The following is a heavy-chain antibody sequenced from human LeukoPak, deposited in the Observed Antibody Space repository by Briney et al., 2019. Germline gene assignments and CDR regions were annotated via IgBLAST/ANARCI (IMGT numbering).Heavy chain of an antibody. CDR3: ARDLFGAVDY. CDR1: GGSISSSSYY. V-gene: IGHV4-39*02. CDR2: IYYSGST. Sequence: PSETLSLTCTVSGGSISSSSYYWGWIRQPPGKGLEWIGSIYYSGSTHYNPSLKSRVTISVDTSKNQFSLKLSSVTAADTAVYYCARDLFGAVDYWGQGTLVTVSS. J-gene: IGHJ4*02. D-gene: IGHD3-3*01.